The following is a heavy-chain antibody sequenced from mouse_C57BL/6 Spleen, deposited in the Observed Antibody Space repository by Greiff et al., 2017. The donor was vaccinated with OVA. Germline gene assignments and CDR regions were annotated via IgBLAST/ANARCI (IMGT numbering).Heavy chain of an antibody. CDR1: GFTFSSYA. J-gene: IGHJ3*01. D-gene: IGHD1-1*01. Sequence: EVQRVESGGGLVKPGGSLKLSCAASGFTFSSYAMSWVRQTPEKRLEWVATISDGGSYTYYPDNVKGRFTISRDNAKNNLYLQMSHLKSEDTAMYYCARDDYGSRVFAYWGQGTLVTVSA. V-gene: IGHV5-4*01. CDR3: ARDDYGSRVFAY. CDR2: ISDGGSYT.